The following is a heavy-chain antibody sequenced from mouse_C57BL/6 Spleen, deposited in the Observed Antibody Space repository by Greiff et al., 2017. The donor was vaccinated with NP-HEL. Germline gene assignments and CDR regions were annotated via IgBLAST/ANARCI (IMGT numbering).Heavy chain of an antibody. CDR1: GFTFSDYG. J-gene: IGHJ1*03. V-gene: IGHV5-17*01. CDR3: AREVYWYFDV. CDR2: ISSGSSTI. Sequence: EVKLQESGGGLVKPGGSLKLSCAASGFTFSDYGMHWVRQAPEKGLEWVAYISSGSSTIYYADTVKGRFTISRDNAKNTLFLQMTSLRSEDTAMYYCAREVYWYFDVWGTGTTVTVSS.